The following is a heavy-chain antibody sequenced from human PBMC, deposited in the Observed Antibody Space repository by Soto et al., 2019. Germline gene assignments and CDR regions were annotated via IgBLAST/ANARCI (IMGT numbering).Heavy chain of an antibody. CDR1: GSTFSNDW. J-gene: IGHJ6*02. CDR3: ARDRSYSLDV. CDR2: INSDGSST. V-gene: IGHV3-74*01. Sequence: EVQLVESGGGLLQPGGSLRLSCAVSGSTFSNDWMHWVRQAPGKGLVWVSHINSDGSSTNYADFVKGRFTIARDNAKNTVYLQVNSLRAEATAVYYCARDRSYSLDVWGQGTTVTVPS.